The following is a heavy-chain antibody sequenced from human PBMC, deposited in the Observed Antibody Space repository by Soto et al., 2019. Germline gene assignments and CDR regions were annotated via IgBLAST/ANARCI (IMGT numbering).Heavy chain of an antibody. CDR1: GFTFSSYW. CDR2: INSDGSST. V-gene: IGHV3-74*01. Sequence: GGSLRLSCAASGFTFSSYWMHWVRQVPGKGLVWVSRINSDGSSTSYADPVRGRFTISRDNAKNTLYLQMNSLRAEDTAVYYWARDPHYFYDSTGYYDYWGQGTLVTVSS. CDR3: ARDPHYFYDSTGYYDY. D-gene: IGHD3-22*01. J-gene: IGHJ4*02.